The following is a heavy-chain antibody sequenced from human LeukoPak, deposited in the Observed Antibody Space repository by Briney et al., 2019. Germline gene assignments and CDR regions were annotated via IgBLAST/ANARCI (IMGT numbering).Heavy chain of an antibody. Sequence: GASVKVSCKASGGTFSSYAISWVRQAPGQGLEWMGRIIPILGIANYAQKFQGRVTITADKSTSTAYMELSSLRSEDTAVYYCAGDTSRDGYNCVYWGQGTLVTVSS. J-gene: IGHJ4*02. CDR1: GGTFSSYA. CDR2: IIPILGIA. V-gene: IGHV1-69*04. CDR3: AGDTSRDGYNCVY. D-gene: IGHD5-24*01.